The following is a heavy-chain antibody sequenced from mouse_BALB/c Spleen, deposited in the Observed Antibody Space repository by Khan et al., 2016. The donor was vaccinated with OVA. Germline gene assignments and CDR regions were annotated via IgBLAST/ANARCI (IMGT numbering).Heavy chain of an antibody. CDR2: IDPATGFS. Sequence: EVQLQQSGTELVKPGASVKLSCTASGFNIKHTYIHWVKQRPAQGLEWIGNIDPATGFSRFDPKFQGKSTITADTSSNTAYLQLSSLTSEDTAVYYCARPYYNNREGRRYFDVWGAGTTVTASS. J-gene: IGHJ1*01. CDR3: ARPYYNNREGRRYFDV. CDR1: GFNIKHTY. D-gene: IGHD2-12*01. V-gene: IGHV14-3*02.